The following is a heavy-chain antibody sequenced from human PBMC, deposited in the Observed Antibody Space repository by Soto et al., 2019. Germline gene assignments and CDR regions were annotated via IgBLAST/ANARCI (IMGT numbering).Heavy chain of an antibody. CDR2: IYYSGST. CDR1: GGSIRSGSHY. V-gene: IGHV4-31*03. CDR3: AREGGDGIDY. D-gene: IGHD3-16*01. Sequence: SETLSLTCTVSGGSIRSGSHYWSWIRQHPGKGLEWIGYIYYSGSTYYNPFLKSRITISISTSKNQFSLKLTSVTAADTAGYYCAREGGDGIDYWGQGTLVTVSS. J-gene: IGHJ4*02.